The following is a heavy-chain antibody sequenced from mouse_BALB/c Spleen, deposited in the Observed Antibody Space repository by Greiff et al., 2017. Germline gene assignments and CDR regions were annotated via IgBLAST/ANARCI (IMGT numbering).Heavy chain of an antibody. Sequence: QVQLQQSGAELVRPGSSVKISCKASGYAFSSYWMNWVKQRPGQGLEWIGQIYPGDGDTNYNGKFKGKATLTADKSSSTAYMQLSSLTSEDSAVYFCARSTTAPFDDWGQGTTLTVSS. V-gene: IGHV1-80*01. CDR2: IYPGDGDT. CDR3: ARSTTAPFDD. D-gene: IGHD1-2*01. J-gene: IGHJ2*01. CDR1: GYAFSSYW.